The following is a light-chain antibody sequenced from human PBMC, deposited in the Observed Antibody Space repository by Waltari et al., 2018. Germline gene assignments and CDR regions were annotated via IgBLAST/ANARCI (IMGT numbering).Light chain of an antibody. CDR3: HQYDSSPPWT. CDR1: QTLSTAY. V-gene: IGKV3-20*01. CDR2: GTS. Sequence: ELVLTQSPGTLSLSPGDRATLSCRASQTLSTAYLAWYHQKPGQPPRLLIYGTSRRATGIPDSFSGSGSGTDFTLTITGLEPEDVGLYYCHQYDSSPPWTFGQGTNVEIK. J-gene: IGKJ1*01.